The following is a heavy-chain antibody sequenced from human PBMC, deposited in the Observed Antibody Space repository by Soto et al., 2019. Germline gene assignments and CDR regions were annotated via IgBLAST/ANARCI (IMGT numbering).Heavy chain of an antibody. CDR2: IIPILGIA. Sequence: SVKVSCKASGGTFSSYTISWVRQAPGQGLEWMGRIIPILGIANYAQKFQGRVTITADKSTSTAYMELSSLRAEDTALYYCAKGRSYYYCGVDVWGQGTTVTVSS. J-gene: IGHJ6*02. V-gene: IGHV1-69*02. CDR1: GGTFSSYT. CDR3: AKGRSYYYCGVDV.